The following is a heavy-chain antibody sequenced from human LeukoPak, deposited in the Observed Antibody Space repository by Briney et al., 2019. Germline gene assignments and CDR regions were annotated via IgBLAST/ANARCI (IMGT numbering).Heavy chain of an antibody. CDR1: GFTVRSYG. CDR2: IGYDGNNK. Sequence: GGSLRLSCAVSGFTVRSYGMQWVRQAPGKGLEWVAYIGYDGNNKYYADSVKGRFNISRDNSKNTLYLQMNSLRPEDTAVYYCAKTDVGAHNWFDPWGQGTLVTVSS. J-gene: IGHJ5*02. D-gene: IGHD1-26*01. V-gene: IGHV3-30*02. CDR3: AKTDVGAHNWFDP.